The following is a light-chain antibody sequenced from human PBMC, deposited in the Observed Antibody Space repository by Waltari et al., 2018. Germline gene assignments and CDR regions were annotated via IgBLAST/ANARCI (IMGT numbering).Light chain of an antibody. CDR2: KAS. J-gene: IGKJ1*01. CDR3: QQYSRSPWT. CDR1: QSLSTW. V-gene: IGKV1-5*03. Sequence: DVQMTQSPSILSASVGDRVTITCRAGQSLSTWLAWYQQKHGKAPKLLIYKASTLESGVPSRFSGSGSGTEFTLTINSLQPDDFATYHCQQYSRSPWTFGQGTKVEI.